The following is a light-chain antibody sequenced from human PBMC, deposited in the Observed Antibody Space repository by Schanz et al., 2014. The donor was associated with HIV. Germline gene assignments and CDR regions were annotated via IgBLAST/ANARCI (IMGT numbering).Light chain of an antibody. CDR1: SGSVSSSHY. V-gene: IGLV8-61*01. J-gene: IGLJ3*02. Sequence: QAVVTQEPSLSVSPGGTVTLTCGLTSGSVSSSHYPSWYQQTPGQTPRTLIYNTNIRSSGVSGRFSGSILGNKAALTITGAQSDDESDYYCVVYVGNGIRVFGGGTKRTVL. CDR3: VVYVGNGIRV. CDR2: NTN.